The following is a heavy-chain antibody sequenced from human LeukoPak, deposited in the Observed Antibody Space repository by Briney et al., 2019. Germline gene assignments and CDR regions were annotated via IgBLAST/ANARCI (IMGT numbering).Heavy chain of an antibody. J-gene: IGHJ4*02. D-gene: IGHD6-19*01. V-gene: IGHV4-39*01. CDR2: IYYSGST. Sequence: SETLSLTCTVSGGSISSSSYYWGWIRQPPGKGLEWIGSIYYSGSTYYNPSLKSRVTISVDTSKNQFSLKLSSVTAADTAVYYCARHPPRQWLVRPFDYWGQGILVTVSS. CDR3: ARHPPRQWLVRPFDY. CDR1: GGSISSSSYY.